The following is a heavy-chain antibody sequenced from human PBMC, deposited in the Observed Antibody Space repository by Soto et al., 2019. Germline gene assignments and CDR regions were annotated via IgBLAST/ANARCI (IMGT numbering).Heavy chain of an antibody. CDR3: VRSKGGYSYGTPFDY. J-gene: IGHJ4*02. CDR1: GYIFTSYY. D-gene: IGHD5-18*01. CDR2: INPFDGSR. V-gene: IGHV1-46*01. Sequence: ASVKVSCKASGYIFTSYYIHWVRQAPGQGLEWMGWINPFDGSRMFAQSFQGRFTTSRDNAENSLYLQMNSLRPEDTALYYCVRSKGGYSYGTPFDYWGQGTLVTVSS.